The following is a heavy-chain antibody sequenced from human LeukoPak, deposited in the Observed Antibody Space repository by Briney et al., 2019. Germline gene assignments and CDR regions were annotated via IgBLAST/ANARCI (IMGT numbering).Heavy chain of an antibody. V-gene: IGHV3-7*01. CDR3: ARGPPPRYYDLPVDY. D-gene: IGHD3-3*01. Sequence: PGGSLRLSCAASGFTFSSYWMSWVRQAPGKGLEWVANIKQDGSEKYYVDSVKGRFTISRDNAKNSLYLQMNSLRAEDTAVYYCARGPPPRYYDLPVDYWGQGTLVTVSS. CDR2: IKQDGSEK. CDR1: GFTFSSYW. J-gene: IGHJ4*02.